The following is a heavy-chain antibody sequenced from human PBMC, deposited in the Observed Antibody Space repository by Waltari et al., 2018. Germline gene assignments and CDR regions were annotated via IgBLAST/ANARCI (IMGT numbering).Heavy chain of an antibody. V-gene: IGHV4-39*01. Sequence: QLQLQESGPGLVKPSETLSLTCTVSGGYISSSSYYWGWLRQPPGKGLEWIGSIYYSGSTYYNPSLKSRVTISVDTSKNQFSLKLSSVTAADTAVYYCARLGSSSRAPADYWGQGTLVTVSS. CDR2: IYYSGST. CDR3: ARLGSSSRAPADY. CDR1: GGYISSSSYY. D-gene: IGHD6-13*01. J-gene: IGHJ4*02.